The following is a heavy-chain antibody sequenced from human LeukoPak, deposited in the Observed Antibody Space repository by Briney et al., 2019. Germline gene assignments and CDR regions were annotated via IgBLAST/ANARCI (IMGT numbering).Heavy chain of an antibody. V-gene: IGHV4-34*01. CDR1: GGSFSGYY. J-gene: IGHJ4*02. CDR3: ARGRGGTVNY. Sequence: PSETLSLTCAVYGGSFSGYYWSWIRQPLGKGLEWIGEINHSGSTNYNPSLKSRVTISVDTSKNQFSLKLSSVTAADTAVYYCARGRGGTVNYWGQGTLVTVSS. D-gene: IGHD4-17*01. CDR2: INHSGST.